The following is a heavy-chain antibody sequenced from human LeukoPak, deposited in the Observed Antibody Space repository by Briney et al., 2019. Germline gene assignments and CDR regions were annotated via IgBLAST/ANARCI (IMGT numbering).Heavy chain of an antibody. V-gene: IGHV1-69*01. J-gene: IGHJ4*02. Sequence: SVKVACKASGGTFSSYAISWVRQAPGQGLEWMGGIIPIFGTANYAQKFQGRVTITADESTSTAYMELSSLRSEDTAVYYCARRINGEYYFDYWGQGTLVTVSS. D-gene: IGHD3-10*01. CDR1: GGTFSSYA. CDR3: ARRINGEYYFDY. CDR2: IIPIFGTA.